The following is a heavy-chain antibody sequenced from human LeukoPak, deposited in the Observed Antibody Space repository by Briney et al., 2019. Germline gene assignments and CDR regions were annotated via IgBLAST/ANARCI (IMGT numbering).Heavy chain of an antibody. D-gene: IGHD6-13*01. CDR3: AKGYGLQLVNNWFDP. V-gene: IGHV3-21*01. Sequence: GGSLRLSCAASGFTFSDYTMNWVRLAPGKGLEWVSSISGSSNYIYYADSVKGRFTISRGNTKNSLYLQINSLRIEDTAVYYCAKGYGLQLVNNWFDPWGQGTLVTVSS. CDR2: ISGSSNYI. CDR1: GFTFSDYT. J-gene: IGHJ5*02.